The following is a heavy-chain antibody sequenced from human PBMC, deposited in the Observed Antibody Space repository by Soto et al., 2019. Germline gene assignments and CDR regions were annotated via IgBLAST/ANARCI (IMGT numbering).Heavy chain of an antibody. Sequence: PGGSLRLSCAASGFTFSGSAMHWVRQASGKGLEWVGRIRSKANSYATAYAASVKGRFTISRDDSKNTAYLQMNSLKTEDTAVYYCTLGLPAGEGAYYYYGMDVWGQGATVTVSS. D-gene: IGHD2-2*01. V-gene: IGHV3-73*01. J-gene: IGHJ6*02. CDR1: GFTFSGSA. CDR2: IRSKANSYAT. CDR3: TLGLPAGEGAYYYYGMDV.